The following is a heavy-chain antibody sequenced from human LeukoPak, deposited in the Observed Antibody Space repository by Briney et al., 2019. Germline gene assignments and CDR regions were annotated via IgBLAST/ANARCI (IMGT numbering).Heavy chain of an antibody. CDR1: GGSISSSSYY. Sequence: PSETLSLTCTVSGGSISSSSYYWGWIRQPPGKGLEWIGEINHGGSTNYKPSLKSRVTISVDTSKNQFSLKLSSVTAADTAVYYCARLTPTTLSLYYYYMDVWGKGTTVTVSS. V-gene: IGHV4-39*07. CDR2: INHGGST. CDR3: ARLTPTTLSLYYYYMDV. J-gene: IGHJ6*03. D-gene: IGHD2/OR15-2a*01.